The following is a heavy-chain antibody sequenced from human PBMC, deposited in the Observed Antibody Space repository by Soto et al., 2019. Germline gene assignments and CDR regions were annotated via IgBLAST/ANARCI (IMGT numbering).Heavy chain of an antibody. V-gene: IGHV1-18*01. CDR3: ARFDYTKYLFDF. J-gene: IGHJ4*02. CDR1: GYTFTNYG. CDR2: ISTYRGHP. D-gene: IGHD3-9*01. Sequence: QFHLVQSGAELKKPGASVKVSCKASGYTFTNYGIGWVRQAPGQGLEWMGWISTYRGHPTYAQKLQGRVTMTTDSSTSTAYMELRSLRSDDTALYYCARFDYTKYLFDFWGQGTLVTVSS.